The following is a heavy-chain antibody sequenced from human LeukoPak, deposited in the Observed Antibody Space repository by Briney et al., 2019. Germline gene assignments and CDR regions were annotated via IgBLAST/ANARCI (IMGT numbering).Heavy chain of an antibody. Sequence: GGSLRLSCAASGFTFSDYYMSWIRQAPGKGLEWVSYIRSSGSTIYYADSVKGRFTISRDNAKNSLYLQMNSLRAEDTAVYYCARGWAGDFWSGYSYYYYYYGMDVWGQGTTVTVSS. CDR3: ARGWAGDFWSGYSYYYYYYGMDV. J-gene: IGHJ6*02. D-gene: IGHD3-3*01. CDR1: GFTFSDYY. V-gene: IGHV3-11*04. CDR2: IRSSGSTI.